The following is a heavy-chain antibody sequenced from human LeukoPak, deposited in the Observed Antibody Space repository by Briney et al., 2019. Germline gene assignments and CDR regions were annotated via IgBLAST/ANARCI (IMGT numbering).Heavy chain of an antibody. CDR3: ARGIGHIAVAGSFDY. CDR1: GGSISSYY. V-gene: IGHV4-59*12. CDR2: IYYSGST. J-gene: IGHJ4*02. Sequence: PSETLSLTCTVSGGSISSYYWSWIRQPPGKGLEWIGYIYYSGSTNYNPSLKSRVTISVDTSKNQFSLQLNSVTPEDTAVYYCARGIGHIAVAGSFDYWGQGTLVTVSS. D-gene: IGHD6-19*01.